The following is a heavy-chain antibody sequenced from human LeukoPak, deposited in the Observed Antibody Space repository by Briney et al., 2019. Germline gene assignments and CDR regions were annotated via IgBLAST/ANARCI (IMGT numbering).Heavy chain of an antibody. D-gene: IGHD3-10*01. CDR2: IYYSGST. V-gene: IGHV4-30-4*01. CDR1: GGSISSGDYY. CDR3: ARVWFGEYPFDP. J-gene: IGHJ5*02. Sequence: SQTLSLTCTVSGGSISSGDYYWSWIRQPPGKGLEWIGYIYYSGSTYYNPSLKSRVTISVDTSKNQFSLKLSPVTAADTAVYYCARVWFGEYPFDPWGQGTLVTVSS.